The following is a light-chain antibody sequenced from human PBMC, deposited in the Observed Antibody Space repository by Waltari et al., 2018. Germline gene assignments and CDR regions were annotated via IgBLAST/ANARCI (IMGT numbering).Light chain of an antibody. V-gene: IGLV2-23*02. CDR1: SSDVGTYNL. J-gene: IGLJ1*01. Sequence: QSALTQSASVSGSPGQSITISCTGTSSDVGTYNLVSWYQQYPGKAPKLMIYDVTKRPSGVSNRFSGSKSDNTASLTISGLQAEDEADYYCCSYAGNSNYVFGTGTRVTVL. CDR2: DVT. CDR3: CSYAGNSNYV.